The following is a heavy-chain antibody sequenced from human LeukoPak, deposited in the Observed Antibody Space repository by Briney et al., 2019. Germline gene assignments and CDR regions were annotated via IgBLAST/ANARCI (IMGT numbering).Heavy chain of an antibody. CDR2: INWNGGST. CDR1: GFTFDDYG. V-gene: IGHV3-20*01. CDR3: ARLYSGSYYPDPYYYGMDV. D-gene: IGHD1-26*01. J-gene: IGHJ6*02. Sequence: GGSLRLSCAASGFTFDDYGMSWVRQAPGKGLEWVSGINWNGGSTGYADSVKGRFTISRDNAKNSLYLQMNSLRAEDTALYHCARLYSGSYYPDPYYYGMDVWGQGTTVTVSS.